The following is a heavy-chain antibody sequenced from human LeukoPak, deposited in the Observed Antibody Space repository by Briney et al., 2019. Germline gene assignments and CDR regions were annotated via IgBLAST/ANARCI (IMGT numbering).Heavy chain of an antibody. CDR1: GFTFSSYS. Sequence: PGGSLRLSCAASGFTFSSYSMNWVRQAPGKGLEWVSSISSSSNYIYYADSVKGRFTISRDNAKNSLYLQMNSLRADDTAVYYCARESSPGYSYGYPLAYWGQGTLVTVPS. J-gene: IGHJ4*02. CDR3: ARESSPGYSYGYPLAY. CDR2: ISSSSNYI. D-gene: IGHD5-18*01. V-gene: IGHV3-21*01.